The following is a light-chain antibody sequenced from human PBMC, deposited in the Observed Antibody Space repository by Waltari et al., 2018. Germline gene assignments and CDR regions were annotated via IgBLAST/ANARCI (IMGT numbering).Light chain of an antibody. CDR1: QDISNY. J-gene: IGKJ1*01. CDR3: QQYDNRPSWT. CDR2: DAS. V-gene: IGKV1-33*01. Sequence: DIQMTQSPSSLSSSVGDKVPITCPESQDISNYLNWYQQKPGKAPKLLIYDASNLETGVPSRFSGSGSGTAFTFTISSLQPEDIATYYCQQYDNRPSWTFGQGTKVEIK.